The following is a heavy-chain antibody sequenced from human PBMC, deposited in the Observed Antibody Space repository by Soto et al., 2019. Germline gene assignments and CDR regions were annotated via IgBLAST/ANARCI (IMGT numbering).Heavy chain of an antibody. CDR2: ISAYNGNT. J-gene: IGHJ6*03. CDR3: ARESNYYGSGSYYLTYYYYMDV. D-gene: IGHD3-10*01. CDR1: GYTFTSYG. V-gene: IGHV1-18*01. Sequence: ASVKVSCKASGYTFTSYGISWVRQAPGQGLEWMGWISAYNGNTNYAQKLQGRVTMTTDTSTSTAYMELRSLRSDDTAVYYCARESNYYGSGSYYLTYYYYMDVWGKGTTVTVSS.